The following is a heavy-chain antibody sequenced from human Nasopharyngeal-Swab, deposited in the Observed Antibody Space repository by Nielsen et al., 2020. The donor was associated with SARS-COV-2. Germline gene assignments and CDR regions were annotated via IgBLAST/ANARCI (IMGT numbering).Heavy chain of an antibody. Sequence: ASVKVSCKASGYTFTSYYMHWVRQAPGQGLEWMGLINPSGGSTSYAQKFQGRVAMTRDTSTSTVYMELSSLRSEDTAVYYCARDRKYCSSTSCYTDGMDVWGQGTTVTVSS. V-gene: IGHV1-46*01. CDR2: INPSGGST. J-gene: IGHJ6*02. CDR3: ARDRKYCSSTSCYTDGMDV. CDR1: GYTFTSYY. D-gene: IGHD2-2*02.